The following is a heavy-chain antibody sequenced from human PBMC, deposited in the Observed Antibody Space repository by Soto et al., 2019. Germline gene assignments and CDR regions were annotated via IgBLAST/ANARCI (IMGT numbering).Heavy chain of an antibody. Sequence: EVQLVESGGNLVQPGGSLRLSCAASGLTFSAYPMNWVRQAPGKGLEWVSYISKSGGTINYADSVKGRFTISRDNAKNSLYPQMNSLRAEDTALYYCVTWADPGYWGQGTLVTVSS. CDR1: GLTFSAYP. D-gene: IGHD7-27*01. V-gene: IGHV3-48*01. J-gene: IGHJ4*02. CDR3: VTWADPGY. CDR2: ISKSGGTI.